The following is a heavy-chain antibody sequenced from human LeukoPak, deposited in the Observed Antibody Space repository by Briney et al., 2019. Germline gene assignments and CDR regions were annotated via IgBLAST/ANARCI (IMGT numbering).Heavy chain of an antibody. CDR1: GFTFDDYA. V-gene: IGHV3-9*01. CDR2: ISWNSGSI. Sequence: GGSLRLSCAASGFTFDDYAMHWVRQAPGKGLEWVSGISWNSGSIGYADSVKGRFTISRDNAKNSLYLQMNSLRAEDTALYYCAKDISGYSGSYTHFDYWGQGTLVTVSP. J-gene: IGHJ4*02. D-gene: IGHD1-26*01. CDR3: AKDISGYSGSYTHFDY.